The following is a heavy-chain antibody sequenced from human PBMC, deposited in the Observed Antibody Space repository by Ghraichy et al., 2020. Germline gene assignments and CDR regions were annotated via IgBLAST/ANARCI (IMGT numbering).Heavy chain of an antibody. D-gene: IGHD2-15*01. J-gene: IGHJ5*02. CDR1: GGSITISTYY. CDR2: IFYTGSN. Sequence: SETLSLTCSVSGGSITISTYYWGWIRQPPGKGLEWIGSIFYTGSNSYNPSIKSRVTISVDTSKNQFSLKENSVTAADTAVYYCARGYCSGGSCPTHWFDPWGQGTLVTVSS. V-gene: IGHV4-39*01. CDR3: ARGYCSGGSCPTHWFDP.